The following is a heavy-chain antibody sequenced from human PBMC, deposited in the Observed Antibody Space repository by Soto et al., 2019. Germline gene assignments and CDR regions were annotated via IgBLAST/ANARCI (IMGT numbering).Heavy chain of an antibody. CDR1: GFTFSSYS. CDR2: ISSSSSYI. V-gene: IGHV3-21*01. Sequence: GGSLRLSCAASGFTFSSYSMNWVRQAPGKGLEWVSSISSSSSYIYYADSVKGRFTISRDNAKNSLYLQMNSLRAEDTAVYYCASDPRWNYLFDPWGQGTLVTVSS. D-gene: IGHD1-7*01. J-gene: IGHJ5*02. CDR3: ASDPRWNYLFDP.